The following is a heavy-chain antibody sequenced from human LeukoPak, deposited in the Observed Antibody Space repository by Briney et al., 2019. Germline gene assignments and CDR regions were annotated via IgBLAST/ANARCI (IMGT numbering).Heavy chain of an antibody. D-gene: IGHD3-10*01. CDR1: GFIFSNYW. J-gene: IGHJ4*02. CDR3: ARDRAMDDY. Sequence: GGSLRLSCATSGFIFSNYWMNWVRQTPGKGLEWVANINQDGSEENYVDPVKGRFTISRDNAKNSLYLRMNSLRAEDTAVYYCARDRAMDDYWGQGTLVTVSS. CDR2: INQDGSEE. V-gene: IGHV3-7*01.